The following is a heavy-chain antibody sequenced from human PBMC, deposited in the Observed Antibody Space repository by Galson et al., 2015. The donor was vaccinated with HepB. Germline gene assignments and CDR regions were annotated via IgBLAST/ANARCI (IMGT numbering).Heavy chain of an antibody. V-gene: IGHV3-23*01. CDR3: AKHGLDGSGTNRPLDF. D-gene: IGHD3-10*01. Sequence: SLRLSCAASGFIFSSYALSWVRQTPGKGLEWVSVMSGSGGSANYADSVKGRFTISRDNSKNTLYLQMNSLRAEDTAVYYCAKHGLDGSGTNRPLDFWGQGTLVTVSS. CDR2: MSGSGGSA. CDR1: GFIFSSYA. J-gene: IGHJ4*02.